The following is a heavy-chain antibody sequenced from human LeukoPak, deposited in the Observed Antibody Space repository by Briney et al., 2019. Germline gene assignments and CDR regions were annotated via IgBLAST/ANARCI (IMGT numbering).Heavy chain of an antibody. V-gene: IGHV4-59*12. CDR3: AKDRNYYDSSGLLDY. CDR2: IYYSGST. D-gene: IGHD3-22*01. J-gene: IGHJ4*02. CDR1: GGSISSYY. Sequence: SETLSLTCTVSGGSISSYYWSWIRQPPGKGLEWIGYIYYSGSTNYNPSLKSRVTISVDTSKNQFSLKLSSVTAADTAVYYCAKDRNYYDSSGLLDYWGQGTLVTVSS.